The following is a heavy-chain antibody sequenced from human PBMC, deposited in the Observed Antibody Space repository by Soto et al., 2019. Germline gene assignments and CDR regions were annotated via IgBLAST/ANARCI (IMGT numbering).Heavy chain of an antibody. CDR1: GFAFRTYA. CDR3: AKTGPYCGGDCSRYFYGMDV. Sequence: GGSLRLSCAASGFAFRTYAMAWVRQSPGKGLEWVSGIWGSGDRTFYADSVKGRFTISRDNSRNTLYLQMYSLTAEDTALYYCAKTGPYCGGDCSRYFYGMDVWGQGTTVTVSS. CDR2: IWGSGDRT. J-gene: IGHJ6*02. V-gene: IGHV3-23*01. D-gene: IGHD2-21*02.